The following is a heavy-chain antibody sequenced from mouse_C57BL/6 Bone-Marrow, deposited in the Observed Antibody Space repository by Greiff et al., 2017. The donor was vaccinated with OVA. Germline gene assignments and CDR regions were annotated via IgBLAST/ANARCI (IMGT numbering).Heavy chain of an antibody. CDR3: ARGVVYGSSSFDY. CDR1: GFTFSSYT. Sequence: EVQGVESGGGLVKPGGSLKLSCAASGFTFSSYTMSWVRQTPEKRLEWVATLSGGGGHTSYPARLKGRFTISRDNAKNTLYLQMSSLRSEDTAVYYCARGVVYGSSSFDYWGQGTTLTVSS. J-gene: IGHJ2*01. D-gene: IGHD1-1*01. CDR2: LSGGGGHT. V-gene: IGHV5-9*04.